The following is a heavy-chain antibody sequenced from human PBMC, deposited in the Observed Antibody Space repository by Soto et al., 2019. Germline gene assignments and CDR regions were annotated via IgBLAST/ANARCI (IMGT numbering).Heavy chain of an antibody. CDR3: AKGITMVRGVITAIFDY. J-gene: IGHJ4*02. V-gene: IGHV3-23*01. CDR2: ISGSGGST. CDR1: GFTFSSYA. Sequence: GGSLRLSCAASGFTFSSYAISWVRQAPGKGLEWVSAISGSGGSTYYADSVKGRFTISRDNSKNTLYLQMNSLRAEDTAVYYCAKGITMVRGVITAIFDYWGQGMLVTVSS. D-gene: IGHD3-10*01.